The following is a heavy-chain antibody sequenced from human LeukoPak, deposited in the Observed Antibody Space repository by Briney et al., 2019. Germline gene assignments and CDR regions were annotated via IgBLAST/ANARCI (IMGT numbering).Heavy chain of an antibody. CDR2: IYHSGST. V-gene: IGHV4-30-2*01. D-gene: IGHD6-6*01. J-gene: IGHJ6*03. CDR1: GGSISSGGYY. Sequence: SETLSLTCTVSGGSISSGGYYWSWIRQPPGKGLEWIGYIYHSGSTYYNPSLKSRVTISVDRSKNQFSLKLSSVTAADTAVYYCARESDYYSSSSVPGYMDVWGKGTTVTVSS. CDR3: ARESDYYSSSSVPGYMDV.